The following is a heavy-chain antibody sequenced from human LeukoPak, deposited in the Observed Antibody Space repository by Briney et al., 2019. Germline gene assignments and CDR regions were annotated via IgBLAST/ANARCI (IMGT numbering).Heavy chain of an antibody. CDR3: ARDHAISVAGSGLDY. D-gene: IGHD6-19*01. J-gene: IGHJ4*02. Sequence: PGRSLRLSRAASGFNVSTKYVNWVSQDPGNGLEWVPVIYSGGTTYYADSVKGRFTISRDNSKNTLYLQMNSLRAEDAAVYYCARDHAISVAGSGLDYWGQGTLVTVSS. CDR1: GFNVSTKY. V-gene: IGHV3-66*01. CDR2: IYSGGTT.